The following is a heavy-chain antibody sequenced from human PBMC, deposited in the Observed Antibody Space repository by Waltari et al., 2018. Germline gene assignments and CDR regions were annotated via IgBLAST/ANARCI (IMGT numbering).Heavy chain of an antibody. CDR3: ARAPPGDRRQYFDL. V-gene: IGHV3-7*01. J-gene: IGHJ2*01. D-gene: IGHD7-27*01. CDR2: IKKDGSEK. CDR1: GCTFSSSW. Sequence: EVQLVESGGGLVQPGGSLRLSCAASGCTFSSSWMSWVRTAPGKGLEWVANIKKDGSEKYYVDSVKGRFTISRDNAKNSLYLQMNSLRAEDTAVYYCARAPPGDRRQYFDLWGRGTLVTVSS.